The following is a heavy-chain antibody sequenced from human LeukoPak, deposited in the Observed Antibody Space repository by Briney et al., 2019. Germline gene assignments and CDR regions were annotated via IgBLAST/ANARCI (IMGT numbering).Heavy chain of an antibody. CDR3: ARDDSTGGVDFDW. Sequence: PGGSLRLSCAPSGFSFCSHRVSWVRQPPGKGQEWVANMKEDGSEKYYVGSVKGRFTISRDNARNSLHLEMSSLRPEDTAVYYCARDDSTGGVDFDWWGQGTLVSVSP. CDR1: GFSFCSHR. D-gene: IGHD4-17*01. V-gene: IGHV3-7*05. J-gene: IGHJ4*02. CDR2: MKEDGSEK.